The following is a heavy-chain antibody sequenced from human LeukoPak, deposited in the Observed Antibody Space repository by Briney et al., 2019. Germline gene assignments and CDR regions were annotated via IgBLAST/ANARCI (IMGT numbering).Heavy chain of an antibody. Sequence: SETLSLTCAVSGYSISSGYYWGWIRPPPGKGLEWIGIIYHSGSTYYNPSLKSRVTISVDTSKNQFSLKLSSVTAADTAVYYCARARTNSNYAYYYYYYYMDVWGKGTTVTVPS. V-gene: IGHV4-38-2*01. D-gene: IGHD4-11*01. CDR1: GYSISSGYY. J-gene: IGHJ6*03. CDR3: ARARTNSNYAYYYYYYYMDV. CDR2: IYHSGST.